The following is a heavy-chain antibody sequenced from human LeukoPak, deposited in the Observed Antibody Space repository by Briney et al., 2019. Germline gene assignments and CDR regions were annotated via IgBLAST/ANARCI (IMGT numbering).Heavy chain of an antibody. Sequence: RASVKVSCKASGYTFTSYGISWVRQAPGQGLEWMGWISAYNGNTNYAQKLQGRVTMTTDTSTSTAYMELSSLRSEDTAVYYCARNWNSPNDAFDIWGQGTMVTVSS. CDR2: ISAYNGNT. J-gene: IGHJ3*02. D-gene: IGHD1-7*01. CDR3: ARNWNSPNDAFDI. CDR1: GYTFTSYG. V-gene: IGHV1-18*01.